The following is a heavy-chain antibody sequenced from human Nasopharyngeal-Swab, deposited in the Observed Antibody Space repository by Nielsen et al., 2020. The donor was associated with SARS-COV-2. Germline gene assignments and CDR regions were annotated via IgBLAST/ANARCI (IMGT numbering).Heavy chain of an antibody. D-gene: IGHD3-10*01. Sequence: WIRQPPGKGLEWVSVIYSGGSTYYADSVKGRFTISRDNSKNTLYLQMNSLRAEDTAVYYCAKGYGSGSYLYYYYYYMDVWGKGTTVTVLL. J-gene: IGHJ6*03. CDR2: IYSGGST. CDR3: AKGYGSGSYLYYYYYYMDV. V-gene: IGHV3-53*01.